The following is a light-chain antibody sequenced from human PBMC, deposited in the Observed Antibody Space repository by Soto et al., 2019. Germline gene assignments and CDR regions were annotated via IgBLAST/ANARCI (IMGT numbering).Light chain of an antibody. J-gene: IGLJ3*02. CDR2: GNI. V-gene: IGLV1-40*01. CDR3: QSYDTSLSGSV. CDR1: SSNIGAGYD. Sequence: QSVLTQPPSVSGAPGQRVTISCTGSSSNIGAGYDVHWYQQLPGTAPKLLIYGNINRPSGVPDRFSGSESGTSASLAITGLQAEDEAVYYCQSYDTSLSGSVFGGGTKVTVL.